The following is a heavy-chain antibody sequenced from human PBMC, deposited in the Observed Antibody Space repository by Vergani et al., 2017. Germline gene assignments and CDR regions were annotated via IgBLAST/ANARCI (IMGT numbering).Heavy chain of an antibody. Sequence: QVQLVESGGGVVQPGRSLRLSCAASGFTFSSYGMHWVRQAPGKALEWVAVIWYDGSNKYYADSVKGRFTISRDNSKNTLYLQMNSLRAEDTAVYYCARDSKEVAGTRAYYYYYMDVWGKGTTVTVSS. V-gene: IGHV3-33*01. D-gene: IGHD6-19*01. CDR2: IWYDGSNK. CDR3: ARDSKEVAGTRAYYYYYMDV. J-gene: IGHJ6*03. CDR1: GFTFSSYG.